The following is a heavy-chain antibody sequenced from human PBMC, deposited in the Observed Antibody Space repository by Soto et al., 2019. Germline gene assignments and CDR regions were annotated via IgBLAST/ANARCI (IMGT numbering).Heavy chain of an antibody. CDR1: GFTFSSYW. CDR2: INSDGSST. Sequence: EVQLVESGGGLVQPGGSLRLSCAASGFTFSSYWMHWVRQAPGKGLVWVSRINSDGSSTFYADAVKGRFTISRDNAKNTLYLQMNSLRAEDTAVYYCASSILTPFDYWGQGTLVTVSS. CDR3: ASSILTPFDY. D-gene: IGHD7-27*01. J-gene: IGHJ4*02. V-gene: IGHV3-74*01.